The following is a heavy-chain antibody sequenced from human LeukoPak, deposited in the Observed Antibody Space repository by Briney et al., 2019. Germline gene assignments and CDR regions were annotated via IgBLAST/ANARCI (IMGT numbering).Heavy chain of an antibody. CDR2: IYYSGRT. D-gene: IGHD3-22*01. CDR1: GGSISSYY. V-gene: IGHV4-59*01. J-gene: IGHJ4*02. CDR3: ARVSIGVSLDY. Sequence: SETLSLTCTVSGGSISSYYWSWIRQPPGKGLEWIGYIYYSGRTNYNPSLKSRVTISVDTSKNQFSLKLSSVTAADTAVYYCARVSIGVSLDYWGQGTLVTVSS.